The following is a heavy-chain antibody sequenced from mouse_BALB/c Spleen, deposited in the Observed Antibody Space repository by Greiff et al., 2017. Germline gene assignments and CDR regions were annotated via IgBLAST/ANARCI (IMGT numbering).Heavy chain of an antibody. CDR3: ARGTALDY. Sequence: EVKLQESGAELVKPGASVKLSCTASGFNIKDTYMHWVKQRPEQGLEWIGRIDPANGNTKYDPKFQGKATITADTSSNTAYLQLSSLTSEDTAVYYCARGTALDYWGQGTTLTVSS. J-gene: IGHJ2*01. V-gene: IGHV14-3*02. CDR1: GFNIKDTY. D-gene: IGHD1-2*01. CDR2: IDPANGNT.